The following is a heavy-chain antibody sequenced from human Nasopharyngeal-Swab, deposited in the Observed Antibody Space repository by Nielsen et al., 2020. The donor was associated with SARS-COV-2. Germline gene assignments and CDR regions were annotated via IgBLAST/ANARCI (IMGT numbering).Heavy chain of an antibody. V-gene: IGHV4-31*02. CDR3: ARATMIVVVIGAFDI. CDR2: IYYSGSN. D-gene: IGHD3-22*01. J-gene: IGHJ3*02. Sequence: WLREPPGKGLGWIGYIYYSGSNYYNPSLKSRVTISVDTSKNQFSLKLSSVTATDTDVYYCARATMIVVVIGAFDIWGQGTMVTVSS.